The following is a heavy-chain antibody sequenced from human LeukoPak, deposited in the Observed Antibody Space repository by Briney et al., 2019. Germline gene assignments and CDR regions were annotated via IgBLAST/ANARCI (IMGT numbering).Heavy chain of an antibody. J-gene: IGHJ4*02. V-gene: IGHV3-21*01. CDR2: ISSSSSYI. CDR1: GFTFSSYS. Sequence: GGSLRLSCAASGFTFSSYSMNWVRQAPGKGLEWVSSISSSSSYIYYADSVKGPFTISRDNAENSLYLQMNSLRAEDTAVYYCASSYGDYGTPYFDYWGQGTLVTVSS. D-gene: IGHD4-17*01. CDR3: ASSYGDYGTPYFDY.